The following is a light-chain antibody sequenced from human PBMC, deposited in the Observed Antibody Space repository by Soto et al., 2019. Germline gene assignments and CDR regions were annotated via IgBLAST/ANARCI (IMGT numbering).Light chain of an antibody. Sequence: EIVLTQSPATLSFSPGERATLSCRASQSVSSYLAWYQQKPGQAPRLLIYDASNRATGIPARFSGRGSWTAITLTISSLAPEDFAVYYCPQRSNWPRTFGQGTKLEIK. CDR1: QSVSSY. CDR2: DAS. J-gene: IGKJ2*02. CDR3: PQRSNWPRT. V-gene: IGKV3-11*01.